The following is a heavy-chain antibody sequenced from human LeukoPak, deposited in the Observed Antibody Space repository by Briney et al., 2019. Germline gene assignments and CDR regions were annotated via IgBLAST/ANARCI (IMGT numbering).Heavy chain of an antibody. Sequence: GGSLRLSCAASGFTFRSFAMTWVRQAPGKGLEWVSTISAGGGSPYYADSVKGRFTISRDNSKNTLYLQMNSLRADDTAVYYRAKGRIGGLYDAFDIWGQGTMVTVSS. D-gene: IGHD1-26*01. CDR2: ISAGGGSP. CDR3: AKGRIGGLYDAFDI. V-gene: IGHV3-23*01. J-gene: IGHJ3*02. CDR1: GFTFRSFA.